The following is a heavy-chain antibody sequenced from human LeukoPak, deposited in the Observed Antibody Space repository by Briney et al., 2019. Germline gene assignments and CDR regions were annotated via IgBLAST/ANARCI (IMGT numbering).Heavy chain of an antibody. CDR1: GYSISSGYY. CDR2: IYHSGST. D-gene: IGHD3-22*01. Sequence: SETLSLTCTVSGYSISSGYYWGWIRQSPGKGLEWVGVIYHSGSTYYNPSLKSRVTISVDTSKNHFSLVLTSVTAADTAVYYCARRAYYDSRGHYYAFDYWGQGTLVTVSS. J-gene: IGHJ4*02. V-gene: IGHV4-38-2*02. CDR3: ARRAYYDSRGHYYAFDY.